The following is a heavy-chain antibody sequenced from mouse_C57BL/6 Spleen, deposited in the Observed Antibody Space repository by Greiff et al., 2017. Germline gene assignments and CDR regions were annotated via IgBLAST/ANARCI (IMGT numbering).Heavy chain of an antibody. CDR3: ASLDSSGYAAWFAY. V-gene: IGHV5-9*01. J-gene: IGHJ3*01. D-gene: IGHD3-2*02. CDR2: ISGGGGNT. Sequence: EVKVVESGGGLVKPGGSLKLSCAASGFTFSSYTMSWVRQTPEKRLEWVATISGGGGNTYYPDSVKGRFTISRDNAKNTLYLQMSSLRSEDTALYYCASLDSSGYAAWFAYWGQGTLVTVSA. CDR1: GFTFSSYT.